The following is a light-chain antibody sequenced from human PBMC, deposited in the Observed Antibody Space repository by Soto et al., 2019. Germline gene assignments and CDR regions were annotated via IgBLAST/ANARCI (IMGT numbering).Light chain of an antibody. CDR2: EGS. CDR1: SSDVGSYNL. J-gene: IGLJ2*01. V-gene: IGLV2-23*01. Sequence: QPVLTQPASVSGSPGQSITISCTGTSSDVGSYNLVSWYQQHPGKAPKLMIYEGSQRPSGVSNRFSGSKSGNTASLTISGLQAEDEADYYCCSYVGSSILVVFGGGTKLTVL. CDR3: CSYVGSSILVV.